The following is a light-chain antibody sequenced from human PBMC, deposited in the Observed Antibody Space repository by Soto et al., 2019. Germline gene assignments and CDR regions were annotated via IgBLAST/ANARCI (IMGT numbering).Light chain of an antibody. Sequence: QSALTQPPSVSGSPGQSVTISCTGTNNDVGAYNYISWYQHHPGKAPKFIISDVNKRTSGVPDRFSGSKSGNTAYLTISGLQAEDEADYHCCSYAGTNTFYVFGTGTKVTVL. J-gene: IGLJ1*01. CDR2: DVN. V-gene: IGLV2-11*01. CDR1: NNDVGAYNY. CDR3: CSYAGTNTFYV.